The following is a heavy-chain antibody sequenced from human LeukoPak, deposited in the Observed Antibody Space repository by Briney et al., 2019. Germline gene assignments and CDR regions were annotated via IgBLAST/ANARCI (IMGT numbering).Heavy chain of an antibody. CDR3: ASTSATWGSYRYYYFDY. V-gene: IGHV1-2*02. J-gene: IGHJ4*02. Sequence: ASVKVSCKASGYTFTGYYMHWVRQAPGQGLEWMGWISPNSGGTNYAQKFQGRVTMTRDTSISTAYMELSRLRSDDTAVYYCASTSATWGSYRYYYFDYWGQGTLVTVSS. CDR2: ISPNSGGT. CDR1: GYTFTGYY. D-gene: IGHD3-16*02.